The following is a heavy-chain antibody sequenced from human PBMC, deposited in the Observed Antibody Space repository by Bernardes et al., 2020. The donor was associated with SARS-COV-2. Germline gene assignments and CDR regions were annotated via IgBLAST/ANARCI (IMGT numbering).Heavy chain of an antibody. Sequence: GGSLRLSCAASGFTFDSFAMSWVRQAPGKGLAWVSSITGSGGSTYYADSVKGRFTISRDNSKNTLYLQMNSLRVEDTAVYYCAKDGRTVGWGQGTLVTGSA. V-gene: IGHV3-23*01. D-gene: IGHD1-26*01. CDR2: ITGSGGST. J-gene: IGHJ4*02. CDR1: GFTFDSFA. CDR3: AKDGRTVG.